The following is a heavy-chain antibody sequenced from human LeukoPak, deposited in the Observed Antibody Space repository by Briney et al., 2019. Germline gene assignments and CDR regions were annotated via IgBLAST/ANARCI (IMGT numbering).Heavy chain of an antibody. CDR2: ISGSGGRT. D-gene: IGHD5-12*01. CDR1: GFNFSSYA. CDR3: AKDLLAATIDYYFDY. J-gene: IGHJ4*02. Sequence: PGGSLRLSCAASGFNFSSYAMSWVRQAPGTGLEWVPVISGSGGRTYYADSVKGRFTISRDNSKNTLYVQMNSLRAEDTAVYYCAKDLLAATIDYYFDYWGQGTLVTVSS. V-gene: IGHV3-23*01.